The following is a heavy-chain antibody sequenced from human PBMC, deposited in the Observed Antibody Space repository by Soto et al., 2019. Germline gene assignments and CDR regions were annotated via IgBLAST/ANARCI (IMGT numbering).Heavy chain of an antibody. CDR2: IYYSGST. Sequence: QVQLQESGPGLVKPSETLSLTCTVSGGSISSYYWSWIRQPPGKGLEWIGYIYYSGSTNYNPSLTSRVTVSVDTSNNRCSRKLISVTVADTAVYYCAGLKKTALDAFDIWGQGTMVTVSS. V-gene: IGHV4-59*08. D-gene: IGHD1-1*01. J-gene: IGHJ3*02. CDR3: AGLKKTALDAFDI. CDR1: GGSISSYY.